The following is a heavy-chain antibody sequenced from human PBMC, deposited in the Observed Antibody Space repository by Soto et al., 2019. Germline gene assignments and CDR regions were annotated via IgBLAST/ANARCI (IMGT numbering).Heavy chain of an antibody. J-gene: IGHJ4*02. CDR1: GGSTSSDKY. CDR3: AREGGESSDGLYYFDS. D-gene: IGHD3-16*01. V-gene: IGHV4-30-4*01. Sequence: QVQLQESGPGLVKPSQTLSLTCTVSGGSTSSDKYWSWIRQPPGKGLEWIGHIYYSGNTDYNPSLKSRLAISIDTSKNQFSLKLSSVTAADTAVYFCAREGGESSDGLYYFDSWGQGSLVTVSS. CDR2: IYYSGNT.